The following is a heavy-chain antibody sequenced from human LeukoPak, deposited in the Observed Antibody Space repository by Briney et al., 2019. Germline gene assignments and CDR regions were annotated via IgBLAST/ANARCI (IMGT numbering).Heavy chain of an antibody. CDR1: GFTFSSYG. CDR3: AKDSGSSGWENYYYYGMDA. Sequence: GRSLRLSCAASGFTFSSYGMHWVRQAPGKGLEWVAVISYDGSNKYYADSVKGRFTISRDNSKNTLYLQMNSLRAEDTAVYYCAKDSGSSGWENYYYYGMDAWGQGTTVTVSS. V-gene: IGHV3-30*18. CDR2: ISYDGSNK. J-gene: IGHJ6*02. D-gene: IGHD6-19*01.